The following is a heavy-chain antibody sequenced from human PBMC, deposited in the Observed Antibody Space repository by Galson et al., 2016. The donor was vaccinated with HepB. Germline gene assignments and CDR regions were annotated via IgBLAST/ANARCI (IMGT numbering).Heavy chain of an antibody. Sequence: SLRLSCAASGFSFSDYYMSWIRQAPGKGLEWISYITGSGSARYYADAVKGRFTISRDNTKNSLDLQMNSLRVEDTALYYCARDGTVAPGYWGQGTLVTVSS. V-gene: IGHV3-11*01. CDR1: GFSFSDYY. CDR3: ARDGTVAPGY. D-gene: IGHD6-19*01. J-gene: IGHJ1*01. CDR2: ITGSGSAR.